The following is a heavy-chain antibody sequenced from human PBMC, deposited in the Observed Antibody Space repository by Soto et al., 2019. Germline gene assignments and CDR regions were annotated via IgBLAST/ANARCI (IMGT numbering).Heavy chain of an antibody. CDR2: IWFDGSNK. CDR3: AKDQLGGWDYYYYYYGMDV. Sequence: QVQLVESGGGVVQPGRSLRLSCAASGFTFSTYGMHWVRQAPGKGLEWVAVIWFDGSNKYYADSVKGRFTISRANSNNTLFLQMNSLRAEDTAVYYCAKDQLGGWDYYYYYYGMDVWGQGTTVTVSS. D-gene: IGHD6-19*01. V-gene: IGHV3-33*06. CDR1: GFTFSTYG. J-gene: IGHJ6*02.